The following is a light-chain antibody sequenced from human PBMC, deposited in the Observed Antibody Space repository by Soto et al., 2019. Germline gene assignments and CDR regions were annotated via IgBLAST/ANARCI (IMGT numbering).Light chain of an antibody. Sequence: EIVLTQSPGTLSLSPGERATLPCRASQSVSSNFLAWYQQKPGQAPRLLIYGASGRGTGIPARFSGSGSGTDFTLTISRLEPEEFAVYYGQQYGSSPRTFGQGTKVEIK. J-gene: IGKJ1*01. CDR1: QSVSSNF. CDR2: GAS. V-gene: IGKV3-20*01. CDR3: QQYGSSPRT.